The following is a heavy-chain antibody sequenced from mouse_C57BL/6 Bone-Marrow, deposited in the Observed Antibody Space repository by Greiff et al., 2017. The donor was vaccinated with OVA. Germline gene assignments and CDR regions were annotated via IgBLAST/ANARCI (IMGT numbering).Heavy chain of an antibody. J-gene: IGHJ3*01. CDR2: IYPRSGNT. CDR1: GYTFTSYG. CDR3: ARDDGYPSWFAY. D-gene: IGHD2-3*01. Sequence: VHLVESGAELARPGASVKLSCKASGYTFTSYGISWVKQRTGQGLEWIGEIYPRSGNTYYNEKFKGKATLTADKSSSTAYMALRSLTSEDSAVYFCARDDGYPSWFAYWGQGTLVTVSA. V-gene: IGHV1-81*01.